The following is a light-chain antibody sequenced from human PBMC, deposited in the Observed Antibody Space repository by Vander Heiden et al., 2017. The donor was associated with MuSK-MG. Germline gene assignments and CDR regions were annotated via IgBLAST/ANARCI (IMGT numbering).Light chain of an antibody. CDR1: QSVSSNY. Sequence: EIVLTQSPGTLSLSPGERATLSCRASQSVSSNYLAWYQQKPGQAPRLLIYGAFSRATGIPDRFSGSGFGTDFTLTISRLEPEDFAVYYCHQYGSSYTFGQGTKVXIK. CDR3: HQYGSSYT. J-gene: IGKJ2*01. CDR2: GAF. V-gene: IGKV3-20*01.